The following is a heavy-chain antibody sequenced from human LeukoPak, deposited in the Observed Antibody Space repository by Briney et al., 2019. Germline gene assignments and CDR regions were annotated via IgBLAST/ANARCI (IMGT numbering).Heavy chain of an antibody. CDR1: GFTFSSYA. D-gene: IGHD1-20*01. Sequence: QPGGSLRLSCAASGFTFSSYAMHWARQAPGKGLEWVAVISYDGSNKYYADSVKGRFTISRDNSKNTLYLQMNSLRAEDTAVYYCARSISGSDDGWFDPWGQGTLVTVSS. V-gene: IGHV3-30-3*01. CDR3: ARSISGSDDGWFDP. CDR2: ISYDGSNK. J-gene: IGHJ5*02.